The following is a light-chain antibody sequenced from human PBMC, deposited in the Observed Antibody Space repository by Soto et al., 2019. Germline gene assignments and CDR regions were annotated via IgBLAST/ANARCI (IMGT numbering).Light chain of an antibody. CDR3: QQRSNWPPIT. J-gene: IGKJ5*01. CDR1: QSVSSN. Sequence: IVMTQSPATLSVSPGERATLSCRASQSVSSNLAWYQQKPGQAPRLLIYGASTRATGIPARFSGSGFGTDFTLTISSLEPEDAAVYYCQQRSNWPPITFGQGTRLEIK. CDR2: GAS. V-gene: IGKV3-15*01.